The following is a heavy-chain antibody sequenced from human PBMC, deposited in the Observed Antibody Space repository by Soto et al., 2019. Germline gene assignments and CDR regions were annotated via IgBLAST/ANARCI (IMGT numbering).Heavy chain of an antibody. CDR2: IYPGNSDT. CDR3: ARHFLREQPHDF. J-gene: IGHJ4*02. D-gene: IGHD6-13*01. CDR1: GYSFTSYW. Sequence: PGESLKISCKGSGYSFTSYWIGWVRQMPGKGLEWMGIIYPGNSDTRYSPSFQGQVTISADTSISTAYLQWSSLKASDAAMYYCARHFLREQPHDFWGQGTLVTVSS. V-gene: IGHV5-51*01.